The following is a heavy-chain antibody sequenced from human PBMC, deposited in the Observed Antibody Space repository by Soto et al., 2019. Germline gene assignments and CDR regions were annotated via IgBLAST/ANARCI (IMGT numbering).Heavy chain of an antibody. J-gene: IGHJ4*02. Sequence: QITLKESGPTLVKPTKHLTLTCTFSGFSLSTSGVGVGWIRQPPGKALEWLALIYWDDDKPYIPSLKSRLTITKDTSKNHVVLTTTNMDPVDTATYYCARTIVLVPAAMPRFDYCGQGTLVSAS. CDR1: GFSLSTSGVG. V-gene: IGHV2-5*02. CDR2: IYWDDDK. D-gene: IGHD2-2*01. CDR3: ARTIVLVPAAMPRFDY.